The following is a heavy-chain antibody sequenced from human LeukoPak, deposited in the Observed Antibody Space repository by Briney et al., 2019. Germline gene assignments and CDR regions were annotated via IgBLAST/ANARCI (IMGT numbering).Heavy chain of an antibody. CDR2: IGSSSTTI. D-gene: IGHD5-18*01. J-gene: IGHJ4*02. CDR1: GFTFSSYS. Sequence: PGGSLRLSCAAPGFTFSSYSMNWVRQGPGKGLEWLSYIGSSSTTIYYADSVKGRFTISRDNAKNSLYLQMNSLRAEDTAVYYCARGYSYGYFDSWGQGTLVTVSS. V-gene: IGHV3-48*04. CDR3: ARGYSYGYFDS.